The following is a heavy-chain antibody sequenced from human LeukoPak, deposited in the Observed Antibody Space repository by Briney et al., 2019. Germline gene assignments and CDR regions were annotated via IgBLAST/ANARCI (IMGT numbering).Heavy chain of an antibody. D-gene: IGHD5-18*01. CDR2: ISTYNGNT. CDR3: ARGGYRYGYDY. CDR1: GYTFTSND. J-gene: IGHJ4*02. Sequence: RASVKVSCKASGYTFTSNDISWVRQAPGQGLEWMGWISTYNGNTNYAQKLQGRVTMTTDTSTSTAYMELRSLRSDDTAVYYCARGGYRYGYDYWGQGTLVTVSS. V-gene: IGHV1-18*01.